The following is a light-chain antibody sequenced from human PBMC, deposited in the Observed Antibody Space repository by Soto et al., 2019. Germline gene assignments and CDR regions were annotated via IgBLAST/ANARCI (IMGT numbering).Light chain of an antibody. Sequence: DIVMTQSPLSLPVTPGEPASISCRSSQSLLHSNGYNYLDWYLQKPGQSPQLLIYLGSNRASGVPARFSGSGSDTDFTLKISRVEAEDVGVYYCMQALQTPLTFGGGTKVEIK. CDR2: LGS. V-gene: IGKV2-28*01. J-gene: IGKJ4*01. CDR3: MQALQTPLT. CDR1: QSLLHSNGYNY.